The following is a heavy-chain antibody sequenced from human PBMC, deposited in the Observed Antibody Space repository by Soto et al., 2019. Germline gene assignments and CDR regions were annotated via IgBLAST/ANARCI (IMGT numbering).Heavy chain of an antibody. Sequence: QVQLQESGPGLVKPSQTLSLTCTVSGGSISSGGYYWSWIRQHPGKGLEWIGYIYYSGSTYYNPSLQSRVTISVDTSKNQFSLKLSSVTAADTAVYYGARERGYDYVWGSYRYTGGVDYWGQGTLVTVSS. J-gene: IGHJ4*02. CDR1: GGSISSGGYY. V-gene: IGHV4-31*03. CDR2: IYYSGST. CDR3: ARERGYDYVWGSYRYTGGVDY. D-gene: IGHD3-16*02.